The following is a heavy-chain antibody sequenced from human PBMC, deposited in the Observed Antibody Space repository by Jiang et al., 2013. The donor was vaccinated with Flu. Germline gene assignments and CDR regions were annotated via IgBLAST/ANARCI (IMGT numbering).Heavy chain of an antibody. CDR1: GYSFTSYW. CDR2: IYPGDSDT. D-gene: IGHD3-22*01. Sequence: GAEVKKPGESLKISCKGSGYSFTSYWIGWVRQMPGKGLEWMGIIYPGDSDTRYSPSFQGQVTISTDKSIGTAYLQWSSLKASDTAMYYCAASGIVGYYYDSSGSHFDYWGQGTLVTVSS. V-gene: IGHV5-51*01. CDR3: AASGIVGYYYDSSGSHFDY. J-gene: IGHJ4*02.